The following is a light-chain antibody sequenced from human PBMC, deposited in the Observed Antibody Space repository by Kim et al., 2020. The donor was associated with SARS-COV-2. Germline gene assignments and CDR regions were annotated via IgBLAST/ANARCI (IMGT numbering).Light chain of an antibody. CDR3: QAWDSSTHNYV. CDR1: KSGDKY. J-gene: IGLJ1*01. V-gene: IGLV3-1*01. CDR2: QDS. Sequence: PGQTSRVTYSGYKSGDKYVSWYQQKPGESPVVVIYQDSQRPSGIPERFSGSNSGNTATLTISGTQAMDEADYSCQAWDSSTHNYVFGAGTKVTVL.